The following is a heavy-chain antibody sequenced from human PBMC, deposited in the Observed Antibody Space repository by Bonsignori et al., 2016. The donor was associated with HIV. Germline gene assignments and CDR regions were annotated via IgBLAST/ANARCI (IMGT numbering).Heavy chain of an antibody. Sequence: VRQAPGKGLEWVAFIRYDGSNKYYADSVKGRFTISRDNSKNTLYLQMNSLRAEDTAVYYCAKDRYSSSPWGCWGQGTLVTVSS. V-gene: IGHV3-30*02. CDR3: AKDRYSSSPWGC. D-gene: IGHD6-13*01. CDR2: IRYDGSNK. J-gene: IGHJ4*02.